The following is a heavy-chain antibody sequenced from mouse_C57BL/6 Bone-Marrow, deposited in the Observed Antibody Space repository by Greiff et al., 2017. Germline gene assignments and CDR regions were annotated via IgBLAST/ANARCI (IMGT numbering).Heavy chain of an antibody. J-gene: IGHJ2*01. CDR2: ISDGGSYT. Sequence: EVQRVESGGGLVKPGGSLKLSCAASGFTFSSYAMSWVRQTPEKRLEWVATISDGGSYTYYPDNVKGRFTISRDNAKNNLYLQMSHLKSEDTAMYYCASINGEEGCFDDWGQGTTLTVSS. CDR3: ASINGEEGCFDD. CDR1: GFTFSSYA. V-gene: IGHV5-4*01.